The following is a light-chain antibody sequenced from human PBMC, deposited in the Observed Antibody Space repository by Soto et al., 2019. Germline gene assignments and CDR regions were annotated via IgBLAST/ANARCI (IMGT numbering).Light chain of an antibody. Sequence: DLQMTQSPSSLSASVGDRVTITCRASQGIRSDLAWYQQTPGKAPKRLIYGASSLQSGVPSRFSGSGSGTEFTLTISSLQPEDFATYYCLQHNNYPPLTFGQGTRLEIK. CDR2: GAS. CDR1: QGIRSD. V-gene: IGKV1-17*01. CDR3: LQHNNYPPLT. J-gene: IGKJ5*01.